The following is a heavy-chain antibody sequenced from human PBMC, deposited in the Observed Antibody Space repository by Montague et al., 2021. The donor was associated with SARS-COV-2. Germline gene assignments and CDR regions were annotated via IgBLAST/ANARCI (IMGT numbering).Heavy chain of an antibody. J-gene: IGHJ4*02. CDR3: AKDGGHGSGYYYEGGFDS. CDR2: ISWNSGSI. V-gene: IGHV3-9*01. D-gene: IGHD3-22*01. CDR1: GFIFEDYA. Sequence: SLRLSFAASGFIFEDYAMHWVRQAPGKGLEWVSGISWNSGSIAYADSVKGRFTISRENAKNSLYLQMSSLRPEDTALYYCAKDGGHGSGYYYEGGFDSWGQGTPVTVSS.